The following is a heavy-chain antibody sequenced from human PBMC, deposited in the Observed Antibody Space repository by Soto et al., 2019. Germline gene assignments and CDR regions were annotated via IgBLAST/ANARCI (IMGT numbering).Heavy chain of an antibody. V-gene: IGHV1-69*06. CDR1: GGTFSSYA. Sequence: QVQLVQSGAEVKKPGSSVKVSCKASGGTFSSYAISWVRQAPGQGLEWMGGIIPIFGTANYAQKFQGRVTITADKSTSTTYMELSSLRSEDTAVYYWARDYGLHGGRRFDPWGQGTLVTVSS. J-gene: IGHJ5*02. CDR3: ARDYGLHGGRRFDP. D-gene: IGHD4-17*01. CDR2: IIPIFGTA.